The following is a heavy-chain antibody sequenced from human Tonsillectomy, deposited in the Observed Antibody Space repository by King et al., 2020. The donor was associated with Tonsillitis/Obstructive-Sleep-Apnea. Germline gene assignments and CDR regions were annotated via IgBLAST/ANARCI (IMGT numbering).Heavy chain of an antibody. V-gene: IGHV4-59*01. J-gene: IGHJ3*02. D-gene: IGHD3-10*01. CDR2: IYFSGGT. CDR3: ARGIRGDNDAFDI. Sequence: QLQESVPGLVKPSETLSLTCTVSGGSISSYYWSWIRQPPGKGLEWIGYIYFSGGTNYYPSLKSRTTITVDTSKNQFALKLSSVTAADTAVYYCARGIRGDNDAFDIWGQGTMVTVSS. CDR1: GGSISSYY.